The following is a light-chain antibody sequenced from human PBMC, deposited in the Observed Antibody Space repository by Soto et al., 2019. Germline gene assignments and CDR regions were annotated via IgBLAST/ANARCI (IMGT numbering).Light chain of an antibody. J-gene: IGKJ1*01. CDR2: GAS. CDR1: QSVRSN. Sequence: EIVMTQSPATLSVSPGERATLSCRASQSVRSNLAWYQQKPGQAPRLLIYGASTRATGIPARFSGSGSGTEFTLTISSLQSEDLAVYDCQHHNNCPPWTFDQGTKVEIK. V-gene: IGKV3-15*01. CDR3: QHHNNCPPWT.